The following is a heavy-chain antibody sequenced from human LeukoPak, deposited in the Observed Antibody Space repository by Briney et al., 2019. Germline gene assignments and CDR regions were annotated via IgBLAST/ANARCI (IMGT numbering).Heavy chain of an antibody. D-gene: IGHD3-16*01. Sequence: SETLSLTCTVSGGSISSYYWSWIRQPPGKGLEWIGYIYYSGSTNYNPCLKSRVTISVDTSKNQFSLKLSSVTAADTAVYYCARVGGTNYYYYGMDVWGQGTTVTVSS. CDR3: ARVGGTNYYYYGMDV. CDR1: GGSISSYY. CDR2: IYYSGST. J-gene: IGHJ6*02. V-gene: IGHV4-59*01.